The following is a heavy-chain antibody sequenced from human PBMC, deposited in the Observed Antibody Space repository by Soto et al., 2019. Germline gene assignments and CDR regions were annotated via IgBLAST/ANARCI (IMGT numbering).Heavy chain of an antibody. D-gene: IGHD2-15*01. CDR1: GYTFTSYG. Sequence: ASVKVSCKASGYTFTSYGISWVRQAPGQGLEWMGWISAYNGNTNYAQKFQGRVTISADESTTTACMELSSLRSDDTAVYYCAKDGGREGYFGNWFDPWGQGTLVTVSS. J-gene: IGHJ5*02. V-gene: IGHV1-18*01. CDR3: AKDGGREGYFGNWFDP. CDR2: ISAYNGNT.